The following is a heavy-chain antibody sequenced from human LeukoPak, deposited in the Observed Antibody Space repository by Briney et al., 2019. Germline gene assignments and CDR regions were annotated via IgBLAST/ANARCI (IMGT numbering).Heavy chain of an antibody. J-gene: IGHJ6*03. D-gene: IGHD1-26*01. CDR1: GYTFTSYG. V-gene: IGHV1-8*01. Sequence: GASVKVSCKASGYTFTSYGINWVRQATGQGLEWMGWMNPNSGNTGYAQKFQGRVTMTRNTSISTAYMELSSLRSEDTAVYYCARVQSGSYFYYYYYMDVWGKGTTVTVSS. CDR3: ARVQSGSYFYYYYYMDV. CDR2: MNPNSGNT.